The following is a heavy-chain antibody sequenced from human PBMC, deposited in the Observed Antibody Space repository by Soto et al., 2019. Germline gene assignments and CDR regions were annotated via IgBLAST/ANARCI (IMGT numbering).Heavy chain of an antibody. CDR1: GFRLSSYA. Sequence: GGSMRLSCSASGFRLSSYAMSWVRQASGKELEWVSAISVSGGSRYYADSVKVRFTISRDNSKNTRYLQRNSLRAEDTAVYYCASNLYYYDSSGYSNPYFDYWGQGTLVTVSS. V-gene: IGHV3-23*01. J-gene: IGHJ4*02. CDR3: ASNLYYYDSSGYSNPYFDY. D-gene: IGHD3-22*01. CDR2: ISVSGGSR.